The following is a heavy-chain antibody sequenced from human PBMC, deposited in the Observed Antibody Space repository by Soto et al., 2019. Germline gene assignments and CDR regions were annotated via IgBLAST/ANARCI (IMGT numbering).Heavy chain of an antibody. Sequence: ASVKVSCKVSGYTLPGLSMHWVRQAPGKGLEWMGGFDPEDGETIYAQKFQGRVTMTEDTSTDTAYMELSSLRSEDTAVYYCVSYPGSDASCFVYRAQRALVPVSS. CDR3: VSYPGSDASCFVY. D-gene: IGHD3-16*01. J-gene: IGHJ4*03. CDR2: FDPEDGET. V-gene: IGHV1-24*01. CDR1: GYTLPGLS.